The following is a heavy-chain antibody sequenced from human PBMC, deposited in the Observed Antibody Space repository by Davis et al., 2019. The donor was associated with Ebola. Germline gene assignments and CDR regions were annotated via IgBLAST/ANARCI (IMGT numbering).Heavy chain of an antibody. Sequence: PGGSLRLSCAASGFTFSSYNMNWVRQAPGKGLEWVSSITSSSAYISYADSVKGRFTISRDNAKNSLHLQMNSLSDDDTAVYFCAREMYPAVSAPSDYWGQGTLVTVSS. CDR2: ITSSSAYI. CDR1: GFTFSSYN. CDR3: AREMYPAVSAPSDY. D-gene: IGHD6-19*01. J-gene: IGHJ4*02. V-gene: IGHV3-21*01.